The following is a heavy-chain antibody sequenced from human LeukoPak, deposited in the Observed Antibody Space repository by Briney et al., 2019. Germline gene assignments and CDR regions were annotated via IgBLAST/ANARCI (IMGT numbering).Heavy chain of an antibody. V-gene: IGHV6-1*01. Sequence: SPTLSLTCAISGDSVSSNSAAWNWIRQSPSRGLEWLGRTYYRSKWYNDYAVSVKSRITINPDTSKNQFSLQLNSVTPEDTAVYYCARDGSRIAVAGTSGWFDPWGQGTLVTVSS. CDR1: GDSVSSNSAA. CDR2: TYYRSKWYN. D-gene: IGHD6-19*01. CDR3: ARDGSRIAVAGTSGWFDP. J-gene: IGHJ5*02.